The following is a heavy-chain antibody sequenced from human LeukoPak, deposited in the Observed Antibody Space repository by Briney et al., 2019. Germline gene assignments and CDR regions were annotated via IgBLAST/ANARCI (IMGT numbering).Heavy chain of an antibody. D-gene: IGHD3-22*01. J-gene: IGHJ4*02. Sequence: PGGSLGLSCAASGFTFSSYAMSWVRQAPGKGLEWVSAISGSGGSTYYADSVKGRFTISRDNSKNTLYLQMNSLRAEDTAVYYCAKTSPYYYDSSGASLDYWGQGTLVTVSS. V-gene: IGHV3-23*01. CDR3: AKTSPYYYDSSGASLDY. CDR2: ISGSGGST. CDR1: GFTFSSYA.